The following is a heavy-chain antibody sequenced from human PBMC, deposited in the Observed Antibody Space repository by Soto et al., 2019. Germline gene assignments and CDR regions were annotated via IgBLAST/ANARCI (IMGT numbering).Heavy chain of an antibody. V-gene: IGHV3-53*04. CDR3: ARRAGAAAGCNYYYYYMDV. J-gene: IGHJ6*03. D-gene: IGHD6-13*01. CDR2: IYSGGST. Sequence: EVQLVESGGGLVQPGGSLRLSCAASGFTVSSNYMSWVRQAPGKGLEWVSVIYSGGSTYYADSVKGRFTISRHNSKNTLYLQMNSLRAEDTAVYYCARRAGAAAGCNYYYYYMDVWGKGTTVTVSS. CDR1: GFTVSSNY.